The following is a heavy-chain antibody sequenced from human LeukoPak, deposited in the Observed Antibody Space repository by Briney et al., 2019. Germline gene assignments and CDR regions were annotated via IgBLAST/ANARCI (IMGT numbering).Heavy chain of an antibody. Sequence: GESLKISCKGSGYGYTSYWIGWVRQMPGKGLEWMGIIYPGDSDTRYSPSFQGQVTISADKSISTAYLQWSSLKASDTAMYYCARVDGYSSSSTLFDYWGQGTLVTVSS. V-gene: IGHV5-51*01. CDR1: GYGYTSYW. D-gene: IGHD6-13*01. CDR3: ARVDGYSSSSTLFDY. J-gene: IGHJ4*02. CDR2: IYPGDSDT.